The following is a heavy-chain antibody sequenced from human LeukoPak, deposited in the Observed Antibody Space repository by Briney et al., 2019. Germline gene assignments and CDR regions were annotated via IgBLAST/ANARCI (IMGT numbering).Heavy chain of an antibody. Sequence: SETLSLTCTVSGGSISSSSYYWGWIRQPPGKGLEWIGSIYYSGSTYYNPSLKSRVTISVDTSKNQFSLKLSSVTAADTAVYYCAREISVSDRFDPWGQGTLVTVSS. J-gene: IGHJ5*02. CDR2: IYYSGST. CDR1: GGSISSSSYY. V-gene: IGHV4-39*07. D-gene: IGHD5/OR15-5a*01. CDR3: AREISVSDRFDP.